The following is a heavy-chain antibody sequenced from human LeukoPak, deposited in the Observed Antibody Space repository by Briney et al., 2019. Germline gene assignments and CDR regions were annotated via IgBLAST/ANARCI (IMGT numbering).Heavy chain of an antibody. CDR1: GFTFSSYW. CDR3: AKYRFGGIDY. CDR2: IYGGGST. D-gene: IGHD3-10*01. Sequence: GGSLRLSWAASGFTFSSYWMSWVRQAPGKGLEWVSVIYGGGSTYYADSVKGRFTISRDTSKNTLYLQMNSLRAEDTAVYYCAKYRFGGIDYWGQGTLVTVSS. J-gene: IGHJ4*02. V-gene: IGHV3-53*01.